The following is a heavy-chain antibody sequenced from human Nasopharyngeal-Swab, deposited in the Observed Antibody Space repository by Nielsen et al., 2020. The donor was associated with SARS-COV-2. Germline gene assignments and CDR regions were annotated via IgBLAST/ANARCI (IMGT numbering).Heavy chain of an antibody. V-gene: IGHV3-20*04. CDR1: GFSFDDYA. J-gene: IGHJ4*02. CDR3: ARDKSSTVTTFDY. CDR2: ITWNGGSI. D-gene: IGHD4-17*01. Sequence: GGSLRLSCAASGFSFDDYAMNWVRQAPGKGLEWVSGITWNGGSIGYAESVKGRFTISRDSAKNSLYLQMNSLRAEDTALYYCARDKSSTVTTFDYWGQGTLVTVSS.